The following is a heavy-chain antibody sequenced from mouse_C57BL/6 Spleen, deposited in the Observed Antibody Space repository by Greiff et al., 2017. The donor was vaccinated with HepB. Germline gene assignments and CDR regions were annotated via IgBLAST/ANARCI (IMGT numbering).Heavy chain of an antibody. CDR2: INPNNGGT. CDR3: ARPTISSYAMDY. D-gene: IGHD2-12*01. V-gene: IGHV1-22*01. Sequence: EVKLMESGPELVKPGASVKMSCKASGYTFTDYNMHWVKQSHGKSLEWIGYINPNNGGTSYNQKFKGKATLTVNKSSSTAYMELRSLTSEDSAVYYCARPTISSYAMDYWGQGTSVTVSS. CDR1: GYTFTDYN. J-gene: IGHJ4*01.